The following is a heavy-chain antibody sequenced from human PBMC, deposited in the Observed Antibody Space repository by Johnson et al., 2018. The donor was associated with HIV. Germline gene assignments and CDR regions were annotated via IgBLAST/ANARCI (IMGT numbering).Heavy chain of an antibody. J-gene: IGHJ3*01. V-gene: IGHV3-9*01. CDR1: GFTFGDYA. D-gene: IGHD3-16*02. CDR3: ARDFGLGELSYETVDAFDF. CDR2: ISWNSGSI. Sequence: QLVESGGGLVQPGRSLRLSCTASGFTFGDYAMSWVRQAPGKGLEWVSGISWNSGSIGYADSVKGRFTISRDNSKNTLYLQMHNLTTEDTAVYSCARDFGLGELSYETVDAFDFWGPGTLVTVSS.